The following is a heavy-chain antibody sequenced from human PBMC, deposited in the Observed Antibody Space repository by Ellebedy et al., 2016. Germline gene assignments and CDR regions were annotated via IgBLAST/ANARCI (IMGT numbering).Heavy chain of an antibody. D-gene: IGHD6-19*01. J-gene: IGHJ4*02. CDR1: GGSFSGYY. V-gene: IGHV4-34*01. CDR2: INHSGGT. Sequence: SETLSLTCAVYGGSFSGYYWSWIRQPPGKGLEWIGEINHSGGTNYNPSLKSRVTISVDTSKNQFSLKLSSVTAADTAVYYCASIAVAGTLYDYFDYWGQGTLVTVSS. CDR3: ASIAVAGTLYDYFDY.